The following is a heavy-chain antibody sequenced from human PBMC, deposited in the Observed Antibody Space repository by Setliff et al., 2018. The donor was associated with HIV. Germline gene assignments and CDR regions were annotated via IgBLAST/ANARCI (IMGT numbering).Heavy chain of an antibody. CDR3: ARDGYSSSWYVTSGSFDY. D-gene: IGHD6-13*01. CDR1: GGSISSSSYY. J-gene: IGHJ4*02. V-gene: IGHV4-39*07. CDR2: VYYSGST. Sequence: PSETLSLTCIVSGGSISSSSYYWGWIRQPPGKGLEWIGTVYYSGSTYYNPSLKSRVTISVDTSENQFSLKLSSVTAADTAVYYCARDGYSSSWYVTSGSFDYWGQGILVTVSS.